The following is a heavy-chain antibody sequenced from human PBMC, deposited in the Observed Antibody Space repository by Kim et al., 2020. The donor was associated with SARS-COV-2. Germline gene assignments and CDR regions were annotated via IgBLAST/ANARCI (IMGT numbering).Heavy chain of an antibody. CDR2: FDPEDGET. CDR3: ATDPNSSSYYYYGMDV. CDR1: GYTLTELS. J-gene: IGHJ6*02. Sequence: ASVKVSCKVSGYTLTELSMHWVRQAPGKGLEWMGGFDPEDGETIYAQKFQGRVTMTEDTSTDTAYMELSSLRSEDTAVYYCATDPNSSSYYYYGMDVWGQGTTVTVSS. V-gene: IGHV1-24*01. D-gene: IGHD6-13*01.